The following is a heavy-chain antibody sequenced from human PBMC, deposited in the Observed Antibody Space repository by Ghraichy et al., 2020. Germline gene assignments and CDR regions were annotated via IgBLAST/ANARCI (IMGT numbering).Heavy chain of an antibody. D-gene: IGHD3-22*01. J-gene: IGHJ4*02. CDR1: GFSFSSYS. V-gene: IGHV3-48*01. CDR2: ISSSSSTI. CDR3: ARIPYYYDSSGYYSDY. Sequence: GGSLRLSCAASGFSFSSYSMNWVRQAPGKGLEWVSYISSSSSTIYYADSVKGRFTISRDNAKNSLYLQMNSLRAEDTAVCYCARIPYYYDSSGYYSDYWGQGTLVTVSS.